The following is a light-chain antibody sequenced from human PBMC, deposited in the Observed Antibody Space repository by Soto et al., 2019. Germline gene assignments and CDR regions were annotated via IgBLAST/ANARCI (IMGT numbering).Light chain of an antibody. Sequence: EIVLTQSPATLSLSPGERATLSCRASQSVSSYLGWYQQKPGQAPRLLIYGASSRATGIPDRFSGSGSGTDFTLTISRLEPEDFAVYYCQQYGSSSTFGQGTRLEIK. CDR2: GAS. V-gene: IGKV3-20*01. J-gene: IGKJ5*01. CDR3: QQYGSSST. CDR1: QSVSSY.